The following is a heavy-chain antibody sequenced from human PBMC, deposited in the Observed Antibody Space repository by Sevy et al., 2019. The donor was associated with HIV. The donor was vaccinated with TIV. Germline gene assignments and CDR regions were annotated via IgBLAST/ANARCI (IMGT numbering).Heavy chain of an antibody. CDR2: ISASGGTI. CDR3: ARDSLSLGAFDI. CDR1: GFTFSDYY. Sequence: GGSLRLSCAASGFTFSDYYMHWIRQAPGKGLEWVSYISASGGTIYYADSVKGRFTISRDNAKNSLYLQMNSLRTEDTAVYYCARDSLSLGAFDIWGQRTMVTVSS. J-gene: IGHJ3*02. D-gene: IGHD7-27*01. V-gene: IGHV3-11*01.